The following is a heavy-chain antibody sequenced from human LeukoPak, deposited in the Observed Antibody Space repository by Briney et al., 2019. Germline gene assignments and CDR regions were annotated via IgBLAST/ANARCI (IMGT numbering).Heavy chain of an antibody. CDR2: IKQDGSEK. J-gene: IGHJ4*02. Sequence: GGSLRLSCAASGFTFSSYWMSWVRQAPGKGLEWVANIKQDGSEKYYVDSVKGRFTISRDNAKNSLYLQINSLRAEDTAVYYCARMDPRAARGYFDYWGQGTLVTVSS. D-gene: IGHD6-6*01. CDR3: ARMDPRAARGYFDY. V-gene: IGHV3-7*01. CDR1: GFTFSSYW.